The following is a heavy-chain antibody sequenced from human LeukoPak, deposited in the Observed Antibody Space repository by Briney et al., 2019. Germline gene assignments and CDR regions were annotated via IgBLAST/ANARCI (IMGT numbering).Heavy chain of an antibody. J-gene: IGHJ4*02. Sequence: GGSLRLTCVASRFTFSSYFMAWVRQVPGKWLEWVSAISASGDSTSYSDSVKGRFAISRDNSKNTLYLQMNGLRAEDTAVYYCARVLEGGPRSWDSWGQGILVTVSP. D-gene: IGHD3-3*01. CDR3: ARVLEGGPRSWDS. V-gene: IGHV3-23*01. CDR2: ISASGDST. CDR1: RFTFSSYF.